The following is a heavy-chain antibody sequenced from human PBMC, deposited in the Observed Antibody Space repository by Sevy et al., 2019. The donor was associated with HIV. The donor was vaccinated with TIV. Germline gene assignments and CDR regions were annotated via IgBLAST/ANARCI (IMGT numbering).Heavy chain of an antibody. CDR1: GFTVSNSY. D-gene: IGHD3-22*01. CDR3: ARLSVYYYDSSGYYTTGNAFDI. J-gene: IGHJ3*02. Sequence: GGSLRLSCAASGFTVSNSYMSWVRQAPGKGLEWVSNIYSGVTTSYADSVRGRFTISRDNSKNTLSLQMNSLRAEDTAVYYCARLSVYYYDSSGYYTTGNAFDIWGQGTMITVSS. V-gene: IGHV3-53*01. CDR2: IYSGVTT.